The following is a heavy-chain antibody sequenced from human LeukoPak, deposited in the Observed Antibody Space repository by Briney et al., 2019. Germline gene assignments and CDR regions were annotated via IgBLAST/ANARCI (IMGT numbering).Heavy chain of an antibody. D-gene: IGHD3-10*01. J-gene: IGHJ5*02. V-gene: IGHV4-59*01. CDR3: ARRILDTSGNYWSFDP. CDR2: IYYTGST. CDR1: GGSINSYY. Sequence: PETLCLTCTVSGGSINSYYWSWIRQPPGKGLEWIGYIYYTGSTTYNPSLRSRVTISVDTSNNQFSLKLSSVTAADTAVYFCARRILDTSGNYWSFDPWGQGTLVSV.